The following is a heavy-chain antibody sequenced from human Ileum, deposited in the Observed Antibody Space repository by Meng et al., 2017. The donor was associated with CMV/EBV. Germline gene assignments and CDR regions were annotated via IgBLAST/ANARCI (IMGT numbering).Heavy chain of an antibody. CDR1: GFTFSAYA. V-gene: IGHV3-23*01. Sequence: GGSLRLSCAATGFTFSAYAMSWVRQAPGKGLEWVSLVSGSGSVTYYADSVKGRFTISRDNSKNTVFLQMNRLRAEDTAVYYCAKEYDILTGYYIKLWGQGTLVTVSS. J-gene: IGHJ4*02. CDR2: VSGSGSVT. D-gene: IGHD3-9*01. CDR3: AKEYDILTGYYIKL.